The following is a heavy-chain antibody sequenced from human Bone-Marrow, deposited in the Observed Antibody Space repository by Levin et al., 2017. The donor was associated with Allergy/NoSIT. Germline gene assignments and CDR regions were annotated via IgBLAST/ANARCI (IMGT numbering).Heavy chain of an antibody. Sequence: MTGGSLRLSCAVSGFTLSYYSMHWVRQAPGKGLEWVASITVSGLILYEDSLKGRFIISRDNAKDSLYLQMNSLTADDTALYYCARGEEVGGFDSWGQGTLVSVSS. CDR2: ITVSGLI. CDR3: ARGEEVGGFDS. CDR1: GFTLSYYS. D-gene: IGHD1-26*01. J-gene: IGHJ4*02. V-gene: IGHV3-21*01.